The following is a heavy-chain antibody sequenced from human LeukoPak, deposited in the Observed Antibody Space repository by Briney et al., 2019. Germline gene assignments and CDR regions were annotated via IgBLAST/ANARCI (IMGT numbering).Heavy chain of an antibody. V-gene: IGHV3-7*05. CDR3: ASFGMIVVPDAFDI. CDR2: IKQDGSGK. Sequence: GGSLRLSCAASGFTFSSYWMSWVRQAPGKGLEWVANIKQDGSGKYYVDSVKGRFTISRDNAKNSLYLQMNSLRAEDTAVYYCASFGMIVVPDAFDIWGQGTMVTVSS. D-gene: IGHD3-22*01. J-gene: IGHJ3*02. CDR1: GFTFSSYW.